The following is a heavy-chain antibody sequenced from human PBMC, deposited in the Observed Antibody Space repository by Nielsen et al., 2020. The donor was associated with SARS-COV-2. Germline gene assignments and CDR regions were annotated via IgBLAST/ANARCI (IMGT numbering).Heavy chain of an antibody. Sequence: GGSLRLSCAASGFTVSSNYMSWVRQAPGKGLEWVSVIYSGGSTYYADSVKGRFTISRDNSKNTLYLQMNSLRAEDTAVYYCASSRDGYNWSYYFDYWGQGTLVTVSS. D-gene: IGHD5-24*01. CDR2: IYSGGST. CDR1: GFTVSSNY. J-gene: IGHJ4*02. CDR3: ASSRDGYNWSYYFDY. V-gene: IGHV3-53*01.